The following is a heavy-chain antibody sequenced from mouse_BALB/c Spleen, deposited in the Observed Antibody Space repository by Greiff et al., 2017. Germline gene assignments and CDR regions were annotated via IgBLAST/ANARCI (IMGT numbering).Heavy chain of an antibody. J-gene: IGHJ3*01. Sequence: EVQGVESGGGLVQPGGSLRLSCATSGFTFTDYYMSWVRQPPGKALEWLGFIRNNANGYTTEYSASVKGRCTISRDNSQSILYLQMNTLRAEDSTTNYCAGNKGYYGSNSAWFAYWGQGTLVTVSA. D-gene: IGHD1-1*01. CDR3: AGNKGYYGSNSAWFAY. V-gene: IGHV7-3*02. CDR2: IRNNANGYTT. CDR1: GFTFTDYY.